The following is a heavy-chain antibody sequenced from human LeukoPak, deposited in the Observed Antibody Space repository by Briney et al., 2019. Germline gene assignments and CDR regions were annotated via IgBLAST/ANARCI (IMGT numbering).Heavy chain of an antibody. Sequence: SETLSLTCAVYGGSFSGYYWSWIRQPPGKGLEWIGEINHSGSTNYNPSLKSRVTISVDTSKNQFSLKLSSVTAADTAVYYCARFVEWFGDAFDIWGQGTMVTVSS. CDR3: ARFVEWFGDAFDI. J-gene: IGHJ3*02. D-gene: IGHD3-10*01. CDR1: GGSFSGYY. V-gene: IGHV4-34*01. CDR2: INHSGST.